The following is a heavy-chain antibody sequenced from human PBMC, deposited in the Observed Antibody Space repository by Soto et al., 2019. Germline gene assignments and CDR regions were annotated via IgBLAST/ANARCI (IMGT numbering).Heavy chain of an antibody. CDR1: GDSINSAGYY. Sequence: SETLSLTCTVSGDSINSAGYYWSWIRQHPVKGLEWIGRIHYTGNTFYNPSLKSRLTISVDTSKNQFSLNLTSVTAADTAVYYCARDRHYSSGSYYSPWGQGALVTVS. V-gene: IGHV4-31*03. CDR2: IHYTGNT. D-gene: IGHD3-10*01. J-gene: IGHJ5*02. CDR3: ARDRHYSSGSYYSP.